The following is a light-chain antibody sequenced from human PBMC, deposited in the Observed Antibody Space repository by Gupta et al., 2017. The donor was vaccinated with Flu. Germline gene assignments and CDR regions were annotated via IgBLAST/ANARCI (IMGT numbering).Light chain of an antibody. Sequence: SYVLTQPPSVSVAPGQTARITCGGNNLEPTSGHWYRRPKPGQAPVLVVHDDSGRHSGIPERFSGSNSEDTATLIISRVEVGEEADYYCQVGDSDTDYVIFGGGTKLTVL. CDR2: DDS. V-gene: IGLV3-21*02. CDR1: NLEPTS. CDR3: QVGDSDTDYVI. J-gene: IGLJ2*01.